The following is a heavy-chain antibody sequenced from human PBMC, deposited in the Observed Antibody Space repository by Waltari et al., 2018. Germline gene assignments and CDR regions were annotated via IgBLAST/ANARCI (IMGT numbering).Heavy chain of an antibody. CDR1: GGSFSGYY. V-gene: IGHV4-34*01. J-gene: IGHJ4*02. Sequence: QVQLQQWGAGLLKPSETLSLTCAVYGGSFSGYYWSWIRQPPGKGLEWIGEINHSGSTNTNPSLKSRVTISVDTSKNQFSLKLSSVTAADTAVYYCARGGGSGSYYFDYWGQGTLVTVSS. D-gene: IGHD3-10*01. CDR3: ARGGGSGSYYFDY. CDR2: INHSGST.